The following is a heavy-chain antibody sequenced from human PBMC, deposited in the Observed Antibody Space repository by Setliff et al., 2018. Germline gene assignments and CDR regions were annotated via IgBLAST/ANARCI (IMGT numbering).Heavy chain of an antibody. V-gene: IGHV1-3*01. J-gene: IGHJ4*02. Sequence: ASVKVSCKTSTYALTDSVVSWVRQAPGQTLEWMGWIHAGSSNTLYSQRFQDRITISRDTSATTVHMELSSLRSDDTAVYYCARMSTSGPHYDYWGQGTLVTVS. D-gene: IGHD2-8*02. CDR2: IHAGSSNT. CDR1: TYALTDSV. CDR3: ARMSTSGPHYDY.